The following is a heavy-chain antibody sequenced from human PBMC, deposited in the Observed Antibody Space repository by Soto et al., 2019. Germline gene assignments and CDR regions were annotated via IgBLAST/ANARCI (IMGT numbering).Heavy chain of an antibody. D-gene: IGHD6-13*01. V-gene: IGHV3-48*03. CDR2: ISSSGGTM. CDR3: ARGGFRTSWKVFDL. CDR1: GFTFSSYE. J-gene: IGHJ3*01. Sequence: GGSLRLSCAASGFTFSSYEMNWVRQAPGKGLEWISYISSSGGTMYYTDSVKGRFTISRDNAKNSLYLQMNSLRAEDTALYYCARGGFRTSWKVFDLWGQGTMVTVSS.